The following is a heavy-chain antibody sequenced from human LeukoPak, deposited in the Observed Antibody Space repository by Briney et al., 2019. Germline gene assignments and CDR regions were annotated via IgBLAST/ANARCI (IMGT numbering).Heavy chain of an antibody. CDR2: ISFDGSNK. CDR3: AKASRYLGSGSYYRDAFDI. J-gene: IGHJ3*02. CDR1: GFTFSSYG. Sequence: GGSLRLSCAASGFTFSSYGMHWVRQAPGKGLEWVAVISFDGSNKYCADSVKGRFTVSRDNSKNTLYLQMNSLRAEDTAVYYCAKASRYLGSGSYYRDAFDIWGQGTMVTVSS. V-gene: IGHV3-30*18. D-gene: IGHD3-10*02.